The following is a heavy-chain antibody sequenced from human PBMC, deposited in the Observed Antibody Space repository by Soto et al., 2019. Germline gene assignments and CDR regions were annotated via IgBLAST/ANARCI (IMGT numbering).Heavy chain of an antibody. D-gene: IGHD1-1*01. J-gene: IGHJ4*02. CDR3: ASGHDAYKVRY. CDR2: IYYTGNT. V-gene: IGHV4-31*03. Sequence: PSETLSLTCTVSGGSISSGGTGSYRTWIRQLPGKGLEWIGYIYYTGNTYYNPSLKGRPTISIDTSENQFSLKLTSVTAADTAVYFCASGHDAYKVRYWGQGTLVTAPQ. CDR1: GGSISSGGTGSY.